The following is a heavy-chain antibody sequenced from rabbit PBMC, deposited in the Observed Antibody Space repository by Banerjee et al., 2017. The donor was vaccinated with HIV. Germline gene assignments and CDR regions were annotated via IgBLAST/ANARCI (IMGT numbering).Heavy chain of an antibody. J-gene: IGHJ4*01. CDR2: IYADNSGST. V-gene: IGHV1S40*01. Sequence: QSLEESGGDLVKPGASLTLTCTASGFSFSSGYYMCWVRQAPGKGLEWIACIYADNSGSTWYASWAKGRFTISKTSSTTVTLQMTSLTAADTATYFCARDLAGVIGWNFGLWGPGTLVTVS. CDR3: ARDLAGVIGWNFGL. CDR1: GFSFSSGYY. D-gene: IGHD4-1*01.